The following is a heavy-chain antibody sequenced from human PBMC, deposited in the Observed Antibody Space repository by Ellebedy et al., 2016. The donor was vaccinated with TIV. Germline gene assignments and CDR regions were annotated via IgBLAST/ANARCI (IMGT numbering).Heavy chain of an antibody. CDR3: ARSGYCGSSTCPTDY. Sequence: GESLKISCKGSGYTFATYWIGWVRQMPGKGLEWMGRIDPSDSYTNYSPSFQGHVTISADKSITTAYLQWSSLEASDTAMYYCARSGYCGSSTCPTDYWGQGTLVTVSS. CDR1: GYTFATYW. CDR2: IDPSDSYT. J-gene: IGHJ4*02. D-gene: IGHD2-2*03. V-gene: IGHV5-10-1*01.